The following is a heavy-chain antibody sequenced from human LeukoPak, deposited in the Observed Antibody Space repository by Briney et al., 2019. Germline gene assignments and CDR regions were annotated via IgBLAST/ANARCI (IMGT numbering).Heavy chain of an antibody. CDR1: GYTFTGYY. J-gene: IGHJ4*02. CDR2: INPNSGGT. CDR3: ATSLGFYCSSTSCKDY. Sequence: ASVKVSCKASGYTFTGYYMHWVRQAPGQGLEWMEWINPNSGGTNYAQKFQGRVTMTRDTSISTAYMELSRLRSDDTAVYYCATSLGFYCSSTSCKDYWGQGTLVTVSS. V-gene: IGHV1-2*02. D-gene: IGHD2-2*01.